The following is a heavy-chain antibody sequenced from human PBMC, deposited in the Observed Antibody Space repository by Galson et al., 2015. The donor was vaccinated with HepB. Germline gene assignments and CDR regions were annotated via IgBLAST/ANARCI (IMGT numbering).Heavy chain of an antibody. D-gene: IGHD2-2*01. CDR1: GFTFSSYG. CDR2: ISYDGSNK. J-gene: IGHJ6*02. CDR3: ARGLGPGRRCTSTSCSYGMDV. Sequence: SLRLSCAASGFTFSSYGMHWVRQAPGKGLEWVAVISYDGSNKYYADSVKGRFTFSRNNSKNTLDLQMNSLRAEDTALYYCARGLGPGRRCTSTSCSYGMDVWGQGTTVTVSS. V-gene: IGHV3-30*03.